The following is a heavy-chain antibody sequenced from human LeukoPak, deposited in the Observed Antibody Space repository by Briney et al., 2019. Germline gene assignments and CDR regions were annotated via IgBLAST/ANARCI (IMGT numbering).Heavy chain of an antibody. CDR3: ASGKATAMAQGY. CDR2: IYSGGFT. Sequence: GGSLRLSCAASGFTVSSNYMSWVRQAPGKGLEWVSVIYSGGFTDYADSVTGRFTTSRDNSKNTLYLQMNSLRVEDTAVYYCASGKATAMAQGYWGQGTLVTVSS. J-gene: IGHJ4*02. CDR1: GFTVSSNY. V-gene: IGHV3-53*01. D-gene: IGHD5-18*01.